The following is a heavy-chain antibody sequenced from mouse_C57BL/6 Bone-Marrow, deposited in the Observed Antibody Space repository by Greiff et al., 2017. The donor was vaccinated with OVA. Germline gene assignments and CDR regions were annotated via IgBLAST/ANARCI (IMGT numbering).Heavy chain of an antibody. CDR3: ARYPFAY. Sequence: EVKLVESGPVLVKPGASVKMSCKASGYTFTDYYMNWVKQSHGKSLEWIGVINPYNGGTSYNQKFKGKATLTVDKSSSTAYMELNSLTSEDSAVYYCARYPFAYWGQGTLVTVSA. J-gene: IGHJ3*01. V-gene: IGHV1-19*01. CDR1: GYTFTDYY. CDR2: INPYNGGT.